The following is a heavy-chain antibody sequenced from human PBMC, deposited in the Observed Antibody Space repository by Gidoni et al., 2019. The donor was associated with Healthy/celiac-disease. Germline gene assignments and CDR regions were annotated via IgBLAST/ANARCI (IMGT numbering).Heavy chain of an antibody. CDR2: INSDVSST. CDR3: ARSPGVYDSSGYTFDY. Sequence: EVQLVESGGGLVQPGGSLRLSCAASGFTFSSYWMHWVRQAPGKGLVWVSRINSDVSSTSYADSVKGRFTISRDNAKNTLYLQMNSLRAEDTAVYYCARSPGVYDSSGYTFDYWGQGTLVTVSS. CDR1: GFTFSSYW. D-gene: IGHD3-22*01. V-gene: IGHV3-74*01. J-gene: IGHJ4*02.